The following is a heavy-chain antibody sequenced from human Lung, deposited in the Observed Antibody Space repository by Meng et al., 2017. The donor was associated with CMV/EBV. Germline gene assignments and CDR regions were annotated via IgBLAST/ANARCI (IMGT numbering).Heavy chain of an antibody. J-gene: IGHJ4*02. Sequence: VQLPESGPGLVKPSGTLSLTCAVSGGSISSSNCWSWVRQPPGKGLEWIGEIYHSGSTNYNPSLKSRVTISVDKSKNQFSLKLSSVTAADTAVYYCARVVTALWGYYFDYWGQGTLVTVSS. CDR2: IYHSGST. CDR1: GGSISSSNC. D-gene: IGHD2-21*02. CDR3: ARVVTALWGYYFDY. V-gene: IGHV4-4*02.